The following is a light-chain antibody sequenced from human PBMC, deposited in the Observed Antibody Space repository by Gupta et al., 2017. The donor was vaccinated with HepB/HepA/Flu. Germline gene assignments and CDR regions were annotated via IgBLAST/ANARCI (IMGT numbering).Light chain of an antibody. CDR1: QTIDNY. Sequence: DIQMTQSPSSLSASVGDRATITCRASQTIDNYLNWFQQTPGQPPKLLISAASTLQGGVPYRFSGSGSGTDFTLTISSVHREDFVNYYCQQSDSTPFTFGSGTKVDIK. CDR2: AAS. J-gene: IGKJ3*01. CDR3: QQSDSTPFT. V-gene: IGKV1-39*01.